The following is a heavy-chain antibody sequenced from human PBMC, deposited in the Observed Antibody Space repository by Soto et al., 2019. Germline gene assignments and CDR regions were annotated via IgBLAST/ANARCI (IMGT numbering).Heavy chain of an antibody. J-gene: IGHJ5*02. Sequence: SETLSLTCTVSGSSISSSGYYWGWIRQPPGRGLEWIGSLYYNVGTYYNPSLKSRVTISVDTAKNQFSLSLTSVSASDTAVYYCVSSRTGVCYAWGQGIVVTVSS. V-gene: IGHV4-39*01. CDR2: LYYNVGT. CDR3: VSSRTGVCYA. CDR1: GSSISSSGYY. D-gene: IGHD2-21*02.